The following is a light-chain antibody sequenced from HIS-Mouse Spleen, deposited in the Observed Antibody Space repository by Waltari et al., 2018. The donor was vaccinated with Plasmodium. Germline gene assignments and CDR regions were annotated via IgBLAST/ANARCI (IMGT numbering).Light chain of an antibody. CDR2: DAS. CDR3: QQYNSYLYT. CDR1: QGLSSS. Sequence: LLLTQSPPSLSPSVGVSVTQTCRESQGLSSSLAWYQQKPGKAPKLLIYDASSLESGVPSRFSGSGSGTDFTLTISSLQPEDFATYYCQQYNSYLYTFGPGTKVEIK. J-gene: IGKJ2*01. V-gene: IGKV1-13*02.